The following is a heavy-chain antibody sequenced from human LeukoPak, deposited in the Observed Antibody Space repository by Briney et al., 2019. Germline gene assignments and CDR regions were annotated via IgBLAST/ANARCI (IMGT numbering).Heavy chain of an antibody. Sequence: GESLKISCMGSGYSFTSYWIGWVRQMPGKGLEWMGIIYPGDSDTRYSPSFQGQVTISADKSISTAYLQWSSLKASDTAMYYCARQGSGWYWPHYYYYYMDVWGKGTTVTVSS. D-gene: IGHD6-19*01. CDR2: IYPGDSDT. J-gene: IGHJ6*03. CDR3: ARQGSGWYWPHYYYYYMDV. CDR1: GYSFTSYW. V-gene: IGHV5-51*01.